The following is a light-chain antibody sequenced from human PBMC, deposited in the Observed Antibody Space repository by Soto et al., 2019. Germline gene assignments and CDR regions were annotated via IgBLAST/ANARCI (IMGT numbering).Light chain of an antibody. V-gene: IGKV3-15*01. Sequence: EIVMTQSPATLSVSPWERATVPCRASQSVRNNLAWYQQKPGQAPRLLIYGASTRATGIPARFSGSGYGTEFTLTISSLQSEDFAAYYCQQYNNWPLTFGGGTKVDNK. J-gene: IGKJ4*01. CDR3: QQYNNWPLT. CDR2: GAS. CDR1: QSVRNN.